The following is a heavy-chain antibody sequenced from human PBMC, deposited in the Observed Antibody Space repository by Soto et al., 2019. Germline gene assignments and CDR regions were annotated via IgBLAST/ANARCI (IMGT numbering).Heavy chain of an antibody. CDR2: VSFDGSEK. D-gene: IGHD2-2*01. Sequence: VGSLRLSCAGSGFTFSTYGLHWVRQPPGKGLEWVAFVSFDGSEKYYAESVKGRFTISRDNPRNTLFLQLTSLRTEDTAVYFCAKDPRPAVNRVSRFASWGRRTLVTVSS. J-gene: IGHJ5*01. CDR3: AKDPRPAVNRVSRFAS. CDR1: GFTFSTYG. V-gene: IGHV3-30*18.